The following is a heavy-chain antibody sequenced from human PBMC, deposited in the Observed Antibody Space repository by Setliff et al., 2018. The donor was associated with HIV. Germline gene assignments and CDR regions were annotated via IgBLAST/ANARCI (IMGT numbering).Heavy chain of an antibody. Sequence: SETLSLTCAVSGYSISSGYYWGWIRQPPGRGLEWIGNIYHSGGTHYNPSLRSRVTISVDTSKNHFSLKLSSVTAADTAVFYCARSRHCGSDCYFDLSGQGTLVTVSS. J-gene: IGHJ4*02. CDR2: IYHSGGT. D-gene: IGHD2-21*02. CDR3: ARSRHCGSDCYFDL. CDR1: GYSISSGYY. V-gene: IGHV4-38-2*01.